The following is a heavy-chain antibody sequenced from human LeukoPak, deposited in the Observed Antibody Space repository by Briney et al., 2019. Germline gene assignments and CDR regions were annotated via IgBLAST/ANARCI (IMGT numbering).Heavy chain of an antibody. D-gene: IGHD5-18*01. V-gene: IGHV2-5*02. J-gene: IGHJ4*02. Sequence: SGPTLVNPTQTLTLTCTFSGFSLSTSGVGVCWIRQPPGKALEWLTLIYWDDDKRYSPSLKRRLTITNDTPKTQRALTMTNMNSVDTAIYYCAHRGAAAYRYGPHLDYWGQGTLVTVS. CDR1: GFSLSTSGVG. CDR2: IYWDDDK. CDR3: AHRGAAAYRYGPHLDY.